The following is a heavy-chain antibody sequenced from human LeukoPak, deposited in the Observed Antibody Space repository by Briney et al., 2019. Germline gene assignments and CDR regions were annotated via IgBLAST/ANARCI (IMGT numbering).Heavy chain of an antibody. D-gene: IGHD3-3*01. Sequence: GGSLRLSCAASGFTFSDYYMSWIRQAPGKGLEWVSYISSSGSTIYYADSVKGRFTISRDNAKNSLYLQMNSPRAEDTAVYYCARAGRFLEWLLSVHPFDYWGQGTLVTVSS. CDR3: ARAGRFLEWLLSVHPFDY. CDR2: ISSSGSTI. CDR1: GFTFSDYY. J-gene: IGHJ4*02. V-gene: IGHV3-11*01.